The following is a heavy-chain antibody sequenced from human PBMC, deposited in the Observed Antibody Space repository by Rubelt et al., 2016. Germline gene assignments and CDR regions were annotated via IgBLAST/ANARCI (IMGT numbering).Heavy chain of an antibody. CDR2: ISHTGST. D-gene: IGHD3-10*01. CDR3: ARYGPGLGAFDI. V-gene: IGHV4-38-2*02. J-gene: IGHJ3*02. Sequence: QVQLQESGPGLVKPSETLPLTCTVSGYSITSGYYWAWIRQTPGRGLEWIGYISHTGSTNYTPSLKSRVTIAIDTYQRQFSLERDSVTAADTAVYYCARYGPGLGAFDIWGQGTQVTVSS. CDR1: GYSITSGYY.